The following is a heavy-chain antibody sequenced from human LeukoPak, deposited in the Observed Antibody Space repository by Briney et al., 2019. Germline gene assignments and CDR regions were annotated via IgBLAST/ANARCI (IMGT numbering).Heavy chain of an antibody. D-gene: IGHD1-26*01. J-gene: IGHJ4*02. CDR3: AKDLLVGATRGPFDY. CDR1: GFTFGSYA. V-gene: IGHV3-23*01. CDR2: ISGSGGST. Sequence: GGSLRLSCAASGFTFGSYAMSWVRQAPGKGLEWVSAISGSGGSTYYADSVKGRFTISRDNSKNTLYLQMNSLRAEDTAVYYCAKDLLVGATRGPFDYWGQGTLVTVSS.